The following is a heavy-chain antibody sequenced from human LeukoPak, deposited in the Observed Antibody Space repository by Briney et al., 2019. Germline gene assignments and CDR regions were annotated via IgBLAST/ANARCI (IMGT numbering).Heavy chain of an antibody. J-gene: IGHJ4*02. CDR3: ARGWLGETTVVTPYNY. V-gene: IGHV1-69*13. Sequence: SVKVSCKASGGTFSNYAINWVRQAPGQELEWMGGIIPIFGTAHYAQKFQGRVTITADESTSTAYMEMRSLRSEDTAVYYCARGWLGETTVVTPYNYWSQGTLVTVSS. CDR2: IIPIFGTA. CDR1: GGTFSNYA. D-gene: IGHD4-23*01.